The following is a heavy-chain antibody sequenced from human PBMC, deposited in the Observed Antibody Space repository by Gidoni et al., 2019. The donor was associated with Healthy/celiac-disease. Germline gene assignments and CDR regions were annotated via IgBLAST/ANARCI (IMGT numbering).Heavy chain of an antibody. CDR2: IYYSGST. V-gene: IGHV4-39*01. CDR1: GGSISSSSYY. CDR3: ATLRNDAFDI. J-gene: IGHJ3*02. Sequence: QLQLQESGPGLVTPSETLSLTCTVSGGSISSSSYYWCWIRQPPGKGLEWIGSIYYSGSTYYNPSLKSRVTISVDTSKNQFSLKLSSVTAADTAVDYCATLRNDAFDIWGQGTMVTVSS.